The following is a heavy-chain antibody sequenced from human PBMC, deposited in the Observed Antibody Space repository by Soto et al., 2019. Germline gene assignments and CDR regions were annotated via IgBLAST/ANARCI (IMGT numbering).Heavy chain of an antibody. CDR1: GGSFSGYY. D-gene: IGHD5-18*01. CDR3: ARGGARGYSHGQGDYYYYGMDV. J-gene: IGHJ6*02. CDR2: INHSGST. Sequence: PSETLSLTCAVYGGSFSGYYWSWIRQPPGKGLEWIGEINHSGSTNYNPSLKSRVTISVDTSKNQFSLKLSSVTAADTAVYYCARGGARGYSHGQGDYYYYGMDVWGQGTTVTVSS. V-gene: IGHV4-34*01.